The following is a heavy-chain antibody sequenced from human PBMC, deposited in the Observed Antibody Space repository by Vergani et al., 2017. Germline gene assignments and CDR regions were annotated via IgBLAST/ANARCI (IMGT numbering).Heavy chain of an antibody. D-gene: IGHD3-3*01. J-gene: IGHJ5*02. V-gene: IGHV3-30-3*01. CDR2: ISYDGSNK. CDR1: GFTFSSYA. CDR3: ARSEWPNWFDP. Sequence: QVQLVESGGGVVQPGRSLRLSCAASGFTFSSYAMHWVRQAPSKGLEWVAVISYDGSNKYYADSVKGRFTISRDNSKNTLYLQMNSLRAEDTAVYYCARSEWPNWFDPWGQGTLVTVSS.